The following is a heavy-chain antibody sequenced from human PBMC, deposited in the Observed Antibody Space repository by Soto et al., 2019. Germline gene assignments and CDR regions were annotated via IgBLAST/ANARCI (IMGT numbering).Heavy chain of an antibody. J-gene: IGHJ5*02. CDR2: IYWNDDK. Sequence: QITLKESGPTLVKPTQTLTLTCTFSGFSLSTSGVGVGWIRQPPGKALEWLALIYWNDDKRYSPTLKSRLTITEDTSKNQVVLTMTNMDPVDTATYYCAHRPGTGTPRNWFDPWGQGTLVTVSS. CDR3: AHRPGTGTPRNWFDP. V-gene: IGHV2-5*01. CDR1: GFSLSTSGVG. D-gene: IGHD1-7*01.